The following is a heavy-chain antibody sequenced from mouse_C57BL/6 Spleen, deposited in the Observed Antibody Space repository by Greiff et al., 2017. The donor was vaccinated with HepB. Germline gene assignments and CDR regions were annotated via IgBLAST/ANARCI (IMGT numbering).Heavy chain of an antibody. CDR2: IDPSDSET. D-gene: IGHD2-2*01. CDR1: GYTFTSYW. J-gene: IGHJ2*01. Sequence: VQLQQPGAELVRPGSSVKLSCKASGYTFTSYWMHWVKQRPIQGLEWIGNIDPSDSETHYNQKFKDKATLTVDKSSSTAYMQLSSLTSEDSAVYYSTREGGYDVDYFDYWGQGTTLTVSS. V-gene: IGHV1-52*01. CDR3: TREGGYDVDYFDY.